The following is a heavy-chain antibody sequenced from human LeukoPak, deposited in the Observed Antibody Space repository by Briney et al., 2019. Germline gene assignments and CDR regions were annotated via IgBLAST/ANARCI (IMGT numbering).Heavy chain of an antibody. CDR1: GFTFSSYA. Sequence: GGSLRLSCVASGFTFSSYAMSWVRQAPGKGLEWASTISGSGGSTFSADSVKGRFTISRDNSKNTLFLQMNSLRAEDTAIYYCAKDHPSGYYFDYWGQGTLVTVSS. V-gene: IGHV3-23*01. J-gene: IGHJ4*02. CDR3: AKDHPSGYYFDY. D-gene: IGHD1-14*01. CDR2: ISGSGGST.